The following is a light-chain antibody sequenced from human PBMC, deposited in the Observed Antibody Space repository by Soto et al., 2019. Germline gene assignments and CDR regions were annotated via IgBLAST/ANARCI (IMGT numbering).Light chain of an antibody. CDR3: QQYNNWPLGT. Sequence: ETAMTQSPVTLSLSPGERATLSRRASQTVGDNVAWYRQKPGQPPSLLIYGASTRAPGVPARFSGSGSGTDFILTISSLQSEDFGFYFCQQYNNWPLGTFGQGTRVEI. CDR2: GAS. J-gene: IGKJ1*01. CDR1: QTVGDN. V-gene: IGKV3-15*01.